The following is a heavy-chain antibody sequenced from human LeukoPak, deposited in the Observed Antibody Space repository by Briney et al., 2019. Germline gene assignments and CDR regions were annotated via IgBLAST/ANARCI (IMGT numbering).Heavy chain of an antibody. CDR1: GDSVSSNSAA. CDR3: ARAGDSSGYRTNYYYYGMDV. J-gene: IGHJ6*02. V-gene: IGHV6-1*01. CDR2: TYYRSKWYN. D-gene: IGHD3-22*01. Sequence: SQTLSLTCAISGDSVSSNSAAWNWIRQSPSRGLEWLGRTYYRSKWYNDYAVSVKSRITTNPDTSKNQFSLQLNSVTPEDTAVYYCARAGDSSGYRTNYYYYGMDVWGQGTTVTVSS.